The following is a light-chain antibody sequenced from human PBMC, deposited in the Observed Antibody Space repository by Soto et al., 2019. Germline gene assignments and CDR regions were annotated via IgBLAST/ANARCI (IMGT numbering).Light chain of an antibody. CDR1: XXVLYSYNNKNY. CDR3: QQYYSTPLT. Sequence: DFVMTQSPDSLAVSXXVXXXXNXXXSXXVLYSYNNKNYLAWYQQKPGQPPKLLIYWASTRESGVPDRFGGSGSGTDFTLTISSLQAEDVAVYYCQQYYSTPLTFGGGTKVDI. J-gene: IGKJ4*01. V-gene: IGKV4-1*01. CDR2: WAS.